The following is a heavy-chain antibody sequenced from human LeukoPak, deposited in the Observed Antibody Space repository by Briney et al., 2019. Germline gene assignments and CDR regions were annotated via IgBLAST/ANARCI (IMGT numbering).Heavy chain of an antibody. CDR1: GGSFSGYY. V-gene: IGHV4-34*01. CDR2: INHSGST. D-gene: IGHD2-15*01. CDR3: ARGRTRYCSGGSCYLWFDP. Sequence: SETLSLACAVYGGSFSGYYWSWIRQPPGKGLEWIGEINHSGSTNYNPSLKSRVAISVDTSKNQFSLKLSSVTAADTAVYYCARGRTRYCSGGSCYLWFDPWGQGTLVTVSS. J-gene: IGHJ5*02.